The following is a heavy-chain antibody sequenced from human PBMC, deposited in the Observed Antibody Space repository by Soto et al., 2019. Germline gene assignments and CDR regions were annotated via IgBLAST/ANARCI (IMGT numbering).Heavy chain of an antibody. Sequence: PSETLSLTCTVSGGSISSGGYYWSWIRQHPGKGLEWIGYIYYSGSTYYNPSLKSRVTISVDTSKNQFSLKLSSVTAADTAVYYCARDNYYGSGSYDYTFDPWGQGTLVTVSS. CDR3: ARDNYYGSGSYDYTFDP. CDR2: IYYSGST. V-gene: IGHV4-31*03. CDR1: GGSISSGGYY. J-gene: IGHJ5*02. D-gene: IGHD3-10*01.